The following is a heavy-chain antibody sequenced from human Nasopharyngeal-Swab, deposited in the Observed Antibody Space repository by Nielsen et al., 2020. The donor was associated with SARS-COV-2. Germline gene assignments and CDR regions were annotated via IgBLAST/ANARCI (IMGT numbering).Heavy chain of an antibody. CDR1: GFTFSNAW. Sequence: GESLKISCAASGFTFSNAWMSWVRQAPGKGLEWVGRIKSKTDGGTTDYAAPVKGRFTISRDDSKNTLYLQMNSLKTEDTAVYYCTTISLWYMDVRGKGTTVTVSS. V-gene: IGHV3-15*01. D-gene: IGHD2-21*01. CDR3: TTISLWYMDV. J-gene: IGHJ6*03. CDR2: IKSKTDGGTT.